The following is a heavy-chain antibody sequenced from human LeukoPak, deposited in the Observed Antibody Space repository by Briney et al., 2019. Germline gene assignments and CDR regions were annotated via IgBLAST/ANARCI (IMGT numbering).Heavy chain of an antibody. J-gene: IGHJ6*02. V-gene: IGHV1-18*01. CDR1: GYTFTSYG. CDR3: ARGLDELYYYYGMDV. D-gene: IGHD1-7*01. CDR2: ISAYNGNT. Sequence: GASVKVSCKASGYTFTSYGISWVRQAPGQGLEWMGWISAYNGNTNYAQKLQGRVTMTTDTSTSTAYMELRSLRSDDTAVYYCARGLDELYYYYGMDVWGQGTTVTVSS.